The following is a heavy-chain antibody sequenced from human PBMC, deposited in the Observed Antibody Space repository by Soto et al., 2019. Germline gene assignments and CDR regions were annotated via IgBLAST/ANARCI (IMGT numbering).Heavy chain of an antibody. CDR3: ARAVDYDFWSGYSNWFDP. CDR1: GGSISSSSYY. CDR2: IYYSGST. J-gene: IGHJ5*02. D-gene: IGHD3-3*01. Sequence: SETLSLTCTVSGGSISSSSYYWGWIRQPPGKGLEWIGSIYYSGSTYYNPSLKSRVTISVDTSKNQFSLKLSSVTAADTALFYCARAVDYDFWSGYSNWFDPWGQGTLVTVSS. V-gene: IGHV4-39*01.